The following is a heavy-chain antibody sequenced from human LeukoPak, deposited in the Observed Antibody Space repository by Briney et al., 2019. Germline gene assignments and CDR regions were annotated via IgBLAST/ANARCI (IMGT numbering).Heavy chain of an antibody. V-gene: IGHV4-30-4*08. Sequence: SETLSLTCTVSGGSISSSSYYWGWIRQPPGKGLEWIGYIFYSGSTYYNPSLKSRVSISVDTSNNQFSLKLSSVTAADTAVYYCARVGDFWSGYYDYWGQGTLVTVSS. D-gene: IGHD3-3*01. CDR1: GGSISSSSYY. J-gene: IGHJ4*02. CDR3: ARVGDFWSGYYDY. CDR2: IFYSGST.